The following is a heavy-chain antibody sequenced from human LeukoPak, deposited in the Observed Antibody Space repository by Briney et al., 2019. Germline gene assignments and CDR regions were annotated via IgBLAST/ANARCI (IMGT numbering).Heavy chain of an antibody. CDR2: MNPNSGNT. J-gene: IGHJ4*02. D-gene: IGHD1-26*01. CDR1: GYIFSNYG. CDR3: ARHMRGGSSYYFDY. Sequence: GASVKVSCKASGYIFSNYGITWVRQATGQGLEWMGWMNPNSGNTGYAQKFQGRVTMTRNTSISTAYMELSSLRSEDTAVYYCARHMRGGSSYYFDYWGQGTLVTVSS. V-gene: IGHV1-8*02.